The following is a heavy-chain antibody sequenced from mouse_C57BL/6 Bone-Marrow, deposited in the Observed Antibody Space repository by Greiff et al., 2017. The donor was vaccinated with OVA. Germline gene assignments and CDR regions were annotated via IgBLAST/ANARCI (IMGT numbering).Heavy chain of an antibody. J-gene: IGHJ2*01. D-gene: IGHD1-1*01. CDR1: GFTFSDYY. Sequence: EVKLVESGGGLVQPGGSLKLSCAASGFTFSDYYMYWVRQTPEKRLEWVAYISNGGGSTYYPDTVKGRFTIYRDNAKNTLYLQISRLKSEDTAMYYCARHYYYGTLDDWGQGTTLTVSS. CDR3: ARHYYYGTLDD. CDR2: ISNGGGST. V-gene: IGHV5-12*01.